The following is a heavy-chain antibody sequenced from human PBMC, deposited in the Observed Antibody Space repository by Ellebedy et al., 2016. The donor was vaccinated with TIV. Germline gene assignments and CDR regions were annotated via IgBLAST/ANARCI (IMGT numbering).Heavy chain of an antibody. V-gene: IGHV1-69*13. CDR3: GGSGSYYKRNWFDP. Sequence: AASVKVSCKASGGTFSSYAISWVRQAPGQGLEWMGGIIPIFGTANYAQKFQGRVTITADESTSTAYMELSSLRSEDTAVYYCGGSGSYYKRNWFDPWGQGTLVTVSS. J-gene: IGHJ5*02. CDR1: GGTFSSYA. CDR2: IIPIFGTA. D-gene: IGHD3-10*01.